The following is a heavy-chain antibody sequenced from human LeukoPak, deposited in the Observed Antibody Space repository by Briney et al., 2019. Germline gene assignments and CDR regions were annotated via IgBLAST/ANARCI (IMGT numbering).Heavy chain of an antibody. CDR1: GFTFKNYW. CDR2: INQDVSER. V-gene: IGHV3-7*05. J-gene: IGHJ3*01. D-gene: IGHD5-18*01. Sequence: SGGSLRLSCAASGFTFKNYWMHWVRQAPGKGLEWVANINQDVSERNYVDSVKGRFTISRDNAKNSLYLQMNSLRAEDTAVYYCARDRGYSTFDFWGQGTMVTVSS. CDR3: ARDRGYSTFDF.